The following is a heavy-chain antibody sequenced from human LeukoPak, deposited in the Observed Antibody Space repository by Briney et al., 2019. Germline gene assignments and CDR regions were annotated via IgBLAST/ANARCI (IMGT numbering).Heavy chain of an antibody. Sequence: PGGSLRLSCAASGFTFSSYGMHWVRQAPGKGLEWVAFIRYDGSNKYYADSVKGRFTISRDNSKNTLYLQMNSLRAEDTAVYYCAKLEESGYPTPTFDYWGQGTLVTVSS. J-gene: IGHJ4*02. D-gene: IGHD3-3*01. CDR3: AKLEESGYPTPTFDY. CDR1: GFTFSSYG. V-gene: IGHV3-30*02. CDR2: IRYDGSNK.